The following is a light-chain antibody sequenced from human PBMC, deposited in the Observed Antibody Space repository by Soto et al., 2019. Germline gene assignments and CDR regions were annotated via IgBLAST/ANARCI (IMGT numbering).Light chain of an antibody. CDR1: QRVSSDS. J-gene: IGKJ5*01. CDR2: GAS. Sequence: EVVLTQSLDTLSLSPGEIATLSCRASQRVSSDSLAWYQQQPGQAPRIIIYGASSRATGIPDRFSGTGSETDFTLTISRLEPEDFAVYYCQQYDNSPITFGQGTRLEIK. V-gene: IGKV3-20*01. CDR3: QQYDNSPIT.